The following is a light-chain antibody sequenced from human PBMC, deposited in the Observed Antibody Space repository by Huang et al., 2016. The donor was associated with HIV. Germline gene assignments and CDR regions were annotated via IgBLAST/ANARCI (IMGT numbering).Light chain of an antibody. V-gene: IGKV1-5*01. J-gene: IGKJ2*01. CDR3: QQYNSYPYT. Sequence: DIQMTQSPSTLSASIGDRVTITCRARQCISSWLAWFQQKPGQAPKLLMFGASSLERGVPSRFSGSGSETECSLTISSLRPYDYGTYFCQQYNSYPYTFGQGTKLEIK. CDR1: QCISSW. CDR2: GAS.